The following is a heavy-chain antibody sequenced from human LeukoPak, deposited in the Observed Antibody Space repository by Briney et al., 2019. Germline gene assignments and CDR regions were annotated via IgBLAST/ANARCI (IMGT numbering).Heavy chain of an antibody. CDR2: ISWNSGSI. Sequence: GGSLRLSCAASGFTFDDYAMHWVRQAPGKGLEWVSGISWNSGSIGYADSVKGRFTISRDNAKNSLYLQMNSLRVEDTAVYYCARGPAYGARCDYLDYWGQGTLVTVSS. CDR3: ARGPAYGARCDYLDY. V-gene: IGHV3-9*01. D-gene: IGHD4/OR15-4a*01. J-gene: IGHJ4*02. CDR1: GFTFDDYA.